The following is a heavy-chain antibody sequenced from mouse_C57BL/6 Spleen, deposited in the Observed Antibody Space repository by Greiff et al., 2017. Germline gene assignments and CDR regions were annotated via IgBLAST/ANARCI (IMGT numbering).Heavy chain of an antibody. CDR2: IYPSDSET. Sequence: VKLQQPGAELVRPGSSVKLSCKASGYTFTSYWMDWVKQRPGQGLEWIGNIYPSDSETHYNQKFKDKATLTVDKSSSTAYMQLSSLTSEDSAVYYCARRESSYHYFDYWGQGTTLTVSS. D-gene: IGHD1-1*01. CDR1: GYTFTSYW. CDR3: ARRESSYHYFDY. V-gene: IGHV1-61*01. J-gene: IGHJ2*01.